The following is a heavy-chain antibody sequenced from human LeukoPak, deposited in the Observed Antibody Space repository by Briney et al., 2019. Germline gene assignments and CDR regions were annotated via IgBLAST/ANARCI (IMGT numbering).Heavy chain of an antibody. V-gene: IGHV4-59*08. Sequence: SETLSLTCTVSGGSISSYYWSWIRQPPGKGLEWIGYIYHSGSTNYNPSLKSRVTISVDTSKNQFSLKLSSVTAADTAVYYCARQARWYDAFDIWGQGTMVTVSS. J-gene: IGHJ3*02. CDR3: ARQARWYDAFDI. CDR2: IYHSGST. CDR1: GGSISSYY. D-gene: IGHD4-23*01.